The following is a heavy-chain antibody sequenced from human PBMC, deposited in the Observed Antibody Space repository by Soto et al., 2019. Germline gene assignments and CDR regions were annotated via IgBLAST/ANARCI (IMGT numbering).Heavy chain of an antibody. CDR3: ARVQLWFIAA. D-gene: IGHD5-18*01. Sequence: SETLSLTYTVSGCSSSSGGYDWSWIRQHPGTGLECIGSIYFSGSTYYNPSLISRVTISVYTSKNDFSLNLTSLPAADTSLSYCARVQLWFIAACGQGTLVTVSS. J-gene: IGHJ5*02. V-gene: IGHV4-31*03. CDR1: GCSSSSGGYD. CDR2: IYFSGST.